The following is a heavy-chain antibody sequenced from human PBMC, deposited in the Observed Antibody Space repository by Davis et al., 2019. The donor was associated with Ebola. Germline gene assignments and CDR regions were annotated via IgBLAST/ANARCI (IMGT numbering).Heavy chain of an antibody. V-gene: IGHV1-69*06. CDR1: GGSFTSYA. CDR3: AKVQTVNWNQGPSFLDN. Sequence: SVKVSCKASGGSFTSYAITWVRQAPGQGFEWMGGIVPIFGTAHYAQRFEGRVTMTADKSTNTAYMDLSSLRSEDTAVYYCAKVQTVNWNQGPSFLDNWGQGTLVTVSS. D-gene: IGHD1-20*01. CDR2: IVPIFGTA. J-gene: IGHJ4*02.